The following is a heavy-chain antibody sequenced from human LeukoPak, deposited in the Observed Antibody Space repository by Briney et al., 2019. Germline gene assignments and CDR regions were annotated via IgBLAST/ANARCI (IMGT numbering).Heavy chain of an antibody. J-gene: IGHJ4*02. D-gene: IGHD2-15*01. Sequence: PGGSLRLSCAASGFTSSNYAMSWVRQASGKGLEWVSGISGSAGNTYHADSVKGRFTISRDNSKNTLFPQMNSLRAEDTAIYYCAKSSGDSCYSSLDYWGQGILVTVSS. CDR2: ISGSAGNT. V-gene: IGHV3-23*01. CDR3: AKSSGDSCYSSLDY. CDR1: GFTSSNYA.